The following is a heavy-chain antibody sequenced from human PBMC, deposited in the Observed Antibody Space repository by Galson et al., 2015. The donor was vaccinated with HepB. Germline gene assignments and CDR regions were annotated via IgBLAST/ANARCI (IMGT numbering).Heavy chain of an antibody. CDR3: ARRVSDSYGPVPYYFDY. V-gene: IGHV5-51*01. J-gene: IGHJ4*02. D-gene: IGHD5-18*01. Sequence: QSGAEVKKPGESLKISCKGSGYSFTSYWIGWVRQMPGKGLEWMGIIYPGDSDTRYSPSFQGQVTISADKSISTAYLQWSSLKASDTAMYYCARRVSDSYGPVPYYFDYWGQGTWSPSPQ. CDR1: GYSFTSYW. CDR2: IYPGDSDT.